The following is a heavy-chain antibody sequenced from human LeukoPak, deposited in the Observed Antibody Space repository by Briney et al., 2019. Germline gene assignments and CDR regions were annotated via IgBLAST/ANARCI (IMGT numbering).Heavy chain of an antibody. J-gene: IGHJ6*02. CDR1: GFTFSSYW. Sequence: GGSLRLSCAASGFTFSSYWMHWVSQVPGKGLEWVSYISSSGSTIYYADSVKGRFTISRDNAKNSLYLQMNSLRAEDTAVYYCARDSPPNYYYGMDVWGQGTTVTVSS. CDR2: ISSSGSTI. V-gene: IGHV3-48*04. CDR3: ARDSPPNYYYGMDV.